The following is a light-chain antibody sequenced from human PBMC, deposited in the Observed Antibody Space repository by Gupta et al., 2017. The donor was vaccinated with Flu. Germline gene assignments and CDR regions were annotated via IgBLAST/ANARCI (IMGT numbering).Light chain of an antibody. J-gene: IGKJ1*01. CDR3: QQSESTPWT. V-gene: IGKV1-39*01. CDR1: QSISSY. CDR2: AAS. Sequence: DIQMTQSPSSLSASVGDRVTITCRASQSISSYLNWYQQKPGKAPKLLIYAASSLQSGVPSRFNGSGSGTDFTLTISSLQPEDFATYYCQQSESTPWTLGQGTXVEIK.